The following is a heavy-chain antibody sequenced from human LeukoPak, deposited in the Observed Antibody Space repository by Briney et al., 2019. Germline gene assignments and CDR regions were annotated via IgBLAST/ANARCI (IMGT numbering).Heavy chain of an antibody. CDR3: ARLGGEMNYDFWSGYYTNYYYYMDV. Sequence: RSSETLSLTCTVSGGSISSYYWGWIRQPPGKGLEWIGSIYYSGSTYYNPSLKSRVTISVDTSKNQFSLKLSSVTAADTAVYYCARLGGEMNYDFWSGYYTNYYYYMDVWGKGTTVTVSS. V-gene: IGHV4-39*01. D-gene: IGHD3-3*01. CDR2: IYYSGST. CDR1: GGSISSYY. J-gene: IGHJ6*03.